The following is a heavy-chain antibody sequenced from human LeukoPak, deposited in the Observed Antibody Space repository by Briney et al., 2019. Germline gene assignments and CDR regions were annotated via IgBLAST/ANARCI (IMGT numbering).Heavy chain of an antibody. D-gene: IGHD3-9*01. V-gene: IGHV3-48*03. CDR3: ARTPYDILTGYSWFDP. Sequence: SGGSLRLSCAASGFTFSSYEMNWVRQAPGKGLEWVSYISSSGSTIYYAHSVKGRFTISRDNAKNSLYLQMNSLRAEDTAVYYCARTPYDILTGYSWFDPWGQGTLVTVSS. J-gene: IGHJ5*02. CDR1: GFTFSSYE. CDR2: ISSSGSTI.